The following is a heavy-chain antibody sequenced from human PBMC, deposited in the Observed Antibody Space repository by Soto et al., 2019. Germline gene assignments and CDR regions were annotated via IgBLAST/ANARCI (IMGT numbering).Heavy chain of an antibody. V-gene: IGHV3-9*01. CDR3: AKDQGPYDSSGYYYFDY. CDR2: ISWNSGSI. CDR1: GFTFDDYA. J-gene: IGHJ4*02. D-gene: IGHD3-22*01. Sequence: GGSLRLSCAASGFTFDDYAMHWVRQAPGKGLEWVSGISWNSGSIGYADSVKGRFTISRDNAKNSLYLQMNSLRAEDTALYYCAKDQGPYDSSGYYYFDYWGPGTLVTVSS.